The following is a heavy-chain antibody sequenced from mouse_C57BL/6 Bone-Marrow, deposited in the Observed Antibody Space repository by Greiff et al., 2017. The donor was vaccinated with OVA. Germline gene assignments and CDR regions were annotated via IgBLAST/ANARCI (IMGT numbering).Heavy chain of an antibody. CDR2: IYPGSGST. CDR1: GYTFTSYW. CDR3: AREGNYGSSYVGYFDV. V-gene: IGHV1-55*01. J-gene: IGHJ1*03. Sequence: QVQLQQPGAELVKPGASVKMSCKASGYTFTSYWINWVKQRPGQGLEWIGDIYPGSGSTNYNEKFKSKATLTVDTSSSTAYMQLSSLTSEDSAVYYCAREGNYGSSYVGYFDVWGTGTTVTVSS. D-gene: IGHD1-1*01.